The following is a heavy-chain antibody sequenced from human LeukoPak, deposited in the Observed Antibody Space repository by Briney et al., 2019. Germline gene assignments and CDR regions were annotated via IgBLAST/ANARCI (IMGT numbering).Heavy chain of an antibody. D-gene: IGHD6-19*01. V-gene: IGHV4-39*01. Sequence: SETLSLTCTVSGGSISSSSYYWGWIRQPPWKGLEWIGSIYYSGSTYYNPSLKSRVTISVDTSKNQFSLKLSSVTAADTAVYYCARGRSGYSSGWYRHYFDYWGQGTLVTVSS. CDR3: ARGRSGYSSGWYRHYFDY. CDR2: IYYSGST. CDR1: GGSISSSSYY. J-gene: IGHJ4*02.